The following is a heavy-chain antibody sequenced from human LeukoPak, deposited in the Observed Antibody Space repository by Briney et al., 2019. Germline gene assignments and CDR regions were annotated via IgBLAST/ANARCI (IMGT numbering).Heavy chain of an antibody. CDR1: GYTFTGYY. V-gene: IGHV1-2*02. J-gene: IGHJ4*02. CDR2: INPNSGGT. CDR3: ATARDRNSVYSSWDY. D-gene: IGHD5/OR15-5a*01. Sequence: ASVKVSCKASGYTFTGYYMHWVRQAPGQGLEWMGWINPNSGGTNYAQKFQGRVTMTRDTSISTAHMELSSVRSDDTAVYYCATARDRNSVYSSWDYWGQGTLVTVFS.